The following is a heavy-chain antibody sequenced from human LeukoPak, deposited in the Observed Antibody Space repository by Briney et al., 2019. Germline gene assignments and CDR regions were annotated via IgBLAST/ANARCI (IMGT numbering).Heavy chain of an antibody. CDR2: IIPILGIA. Sequence: GASVKVSCKASGGTFGSYAISWVRQAPGQGLGWMGRIIPILGIANYAQKFQGRVTITADKSTSTAYMELSSLRSEDTAVYYCARDNGGNSWYYYYGMDVWGQGTTVTVSS. D-gene: IGHD4-23*01. CDR3: ARDNGGNSWYYYYGMDV. V-gene: IGHV1-69*04. CDR1: GGTFGSYA. J-gene: IGHJ6*02.